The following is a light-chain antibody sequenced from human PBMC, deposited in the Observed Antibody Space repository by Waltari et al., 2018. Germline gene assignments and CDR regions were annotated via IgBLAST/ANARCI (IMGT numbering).Light chain of an antibody. CDR1: PSVSSSY. J-gene: IGKJ2*01. Sequence: EIVLTQSPGTLSLSPGERATLSCRASPSVSSSYLAWYQQKPGQAPRLLTYGASSRATGLPDRFSGSGSGTDFTLSISRLEPEDFAVYYCQQYGNSPYTFGQGTKLEIK. V-gene: IGKV3-20*01. CDR2: GAS. CDR3: QQYGNSPYT.